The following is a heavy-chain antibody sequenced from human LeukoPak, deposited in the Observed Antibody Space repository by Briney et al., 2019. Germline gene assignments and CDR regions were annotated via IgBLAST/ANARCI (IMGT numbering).Heavy chain of an antibody. CDR3: ARDWGVVNSWYSFTFDL. Sequence: PGRSLRLSCAASGFSFSDYGMHWVGQAPGKGLEWVAGIFNDGSNKYYADAVKGRFTFSRGNSNNTLNLQMNSLRADDSALFYCARDWGVVNSWYSFTFDLWGEGTVVTVAS. J-gene: IGHJ4*02. D-gene: IGHD6-13*01. CDR1: GFSFSDYG. CDR2: IFNDGSNK. V-gene: IGHV3-33*01.